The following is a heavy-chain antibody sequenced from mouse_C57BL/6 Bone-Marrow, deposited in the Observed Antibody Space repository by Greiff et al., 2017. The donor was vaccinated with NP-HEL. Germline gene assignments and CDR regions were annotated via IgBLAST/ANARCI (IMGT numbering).Heavy chain of an antibody. V-gene: IGHV1-4*01. Sequence: QVHVKQSGAELARPGASVKMSCKASGYTFTSYTMHWVKQRPGQGLEWIGYINPSSGYTKYNQKFKDKATLTADKSYSTAYMQLSSLTSEDSAVYYCARKIYGSSSFAYWGQGTLVTVSA. D-gene: IGHD1-1*01. CDR2: INPSSGYT. J-gene: IGHJ3*01. CDR1: GYTFTSYT. CDR3: ARKIYGSSSFAY.